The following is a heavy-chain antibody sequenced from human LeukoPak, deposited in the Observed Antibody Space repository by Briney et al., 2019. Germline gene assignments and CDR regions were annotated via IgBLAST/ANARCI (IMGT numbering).Heavy chain of an antibody. D-gene: IGHD2-15*01. CDR3: AKVGYCSGGSCNRRGAFDI. CDR2: ISGSGGST. V-gene: IGHV3-23*01. J-gene: IGHJ3*02. Sequence: GGSLRLSCAASGFTVSTNYMSWVRQAPGKGLEWVSGISGSGGSTYYADSVKGRFTISRDNSKNTLYLQMNSLRAEDTAVYYCAKVGYCSGGSCNRRGAFDIWGQGTMVTVSS. CDR1: GFTVSTNY.